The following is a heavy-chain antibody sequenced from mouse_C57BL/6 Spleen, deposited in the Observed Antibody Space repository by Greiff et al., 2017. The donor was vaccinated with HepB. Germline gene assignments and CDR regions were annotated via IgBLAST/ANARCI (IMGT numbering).Heavy chain of an antibody. CDR2: IDPSDSYT. J-gene: IGHJ2*01. CDR1: GYTFTSYW. D-gene: IGHD3-1*01. Sequence: QVQLQQSGAELVKPGASVKLSCRASGYTFTSYWMQWVKQRPGQGLEWIGEIDPSDSYTNYNQKFKGKATLTVDTSSSIAYMQLSSLTSEDSAVYYCARSGGYYFDYWGQGTTLTVSS. V-gene: IGHV1-50*01. CDR3: ARSGGYYFDY.